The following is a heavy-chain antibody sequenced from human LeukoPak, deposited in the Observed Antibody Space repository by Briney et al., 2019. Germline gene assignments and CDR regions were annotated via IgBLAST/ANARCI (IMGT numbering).Heavy chain of an antibody. Sequence: GSLRLSCAASGFTFSSYWMSWVRQPPGKGLEWIGSVYYTGASYYNPSLKSRVTISIDTSKKHFSLKLTSVTAADTAAYYCARGAPPQNWGQGTLVTVSS. J-gene: IGHJ4*02. CDR1: GFTFSSYW. CDR2: VYYTGAS. CDR3: ARGAPPQN. V-gene: IGHV4-39*07.